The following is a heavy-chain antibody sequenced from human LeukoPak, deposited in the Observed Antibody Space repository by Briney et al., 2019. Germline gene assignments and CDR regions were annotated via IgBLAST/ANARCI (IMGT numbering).Heavy chain of an antibody. D-gene: IGHD2-2*01. CDR3: ARDWGDIVVVPAAPDY. CDR1: GFSFSFYS. J-gene: IGHJ4*02. CDR2: ISSSRSSI. Sequence: HPGGSLRLSCAASGFSFSFYSMNWVRQAPGKGLEWVSYISSSRSSIYQADSVKGRFTISRDNAKNSLYLQMNSLRAEDTAVYYCARDWGDIVVVPAAPDYWGQGTLVTVSS. V-gene: IGHV3-48*04.